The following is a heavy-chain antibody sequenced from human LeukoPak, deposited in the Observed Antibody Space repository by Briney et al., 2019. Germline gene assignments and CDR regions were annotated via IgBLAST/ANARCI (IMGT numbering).Heavy chain of an antibody. CDR3: ARERAQGVYTVGATTDFDY. D-gene: IGHD1-26*01. J-gene: IGHJ4*02. CDR1: GFTFSSFSSYW. CDR2: IKQDGSEK. Sequence: GGSLRLSCAASGFTFSSFSSYWMSWVRQAPGKGLEWVANIKQDGSEKYYVDSVKGRFTISRDNAKNSLYLQMHRLRAEDTAVYYCARERAQGVYTVGATTDFDYWGQGTLVTVSS. V-gene: IGHV3-7*01.